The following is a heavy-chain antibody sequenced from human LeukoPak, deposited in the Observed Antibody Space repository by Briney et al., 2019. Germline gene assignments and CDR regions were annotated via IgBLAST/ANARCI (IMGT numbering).Heavy chain of an antibody. Sequence: XXXKXXGYTFTXYYMHWVRQAPGQGLEWMGIINPSGGSTSYAQKFQGRVTMTRDMSTSTVYMELSSLRSEDTAVYYCARSDRGYYYDSITGSDIWGQGTMVTVSS. V-gene: IGHV1-46*01. J-gene: IGHJ3*02. CDR2: INPSGGST. D-gene: IGHD3-22*01. CDR3: ARSDRGYYYDSITGSDI. CDR1: GYTFTXYY.